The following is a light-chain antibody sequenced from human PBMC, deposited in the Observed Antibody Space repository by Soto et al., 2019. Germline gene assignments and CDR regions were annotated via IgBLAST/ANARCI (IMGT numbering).Light chain of an antibody. V-gene: IGKV3-20*01. CDR1: QSVSNNY. CDR2: GAS. CDR3: QQYGSSGT. Sequence: EIVLTQSPGTLSLSQGERATLSCRASQSVSNNYLTWYQQKPGQAPRLRIYGASNRATGIPDRFSGSGSGTDFTLTISRLEPEDFAVYYCQQYGSSGTFGQGTKVDI. J-gene: IGKJ1*01.